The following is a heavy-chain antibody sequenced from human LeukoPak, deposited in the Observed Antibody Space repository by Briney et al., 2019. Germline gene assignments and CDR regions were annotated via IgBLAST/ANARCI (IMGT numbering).Heavy chain of an antibody. CDR1: GFNFNRYW. J-gene: IGHJ4*02. Sequence: GGSLRLSCAASGFNFNRYWMHWVRQAPGKGLVWVSRIRSEGTGTTYADSVKGRFTVSRDNAKNTLYLQMNSLRAEDTAVYYCTKGGPIDYWGQGTLDTVSP. CDR3: TKGGPIDY. V-gene: IGHV3-74*01. CDR2: IRSEGTGT.